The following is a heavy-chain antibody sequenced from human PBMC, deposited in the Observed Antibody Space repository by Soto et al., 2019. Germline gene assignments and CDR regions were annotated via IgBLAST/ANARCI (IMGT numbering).Heavy chain of an antibody. D-gene: IGHD3-10*01. Sequence: ASVKVSCKASRYTFTSYGISWVRQAPGQGLEWMGWISAYNGNTNYAQKLQGRVTMTKDTSTSTDYMEPRSLRSDDTAVYYCARGGSSFWFGESLDCLGKGTMVAVSA. CDR1: RYTFTSYG. CDR2: ISAYNGNT. CDR3: ARGGSSFWFGESLDC. V-gene: IGHV1-18*01. J-gene: IGHJ4*02.